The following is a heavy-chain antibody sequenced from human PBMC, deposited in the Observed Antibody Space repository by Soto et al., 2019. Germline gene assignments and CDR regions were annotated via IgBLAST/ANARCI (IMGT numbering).Heavy chain of an antibody. CDR2: IYTVATT. CDR1: GFAVSSNC. J-gene: IGHJ3*02. V-gene: IGHV3-53*01. CDR3: ARASKGSGYSPHAFDI. D-gene: IGHD3-22*01. Sequence: GGSRRLSCAASGFAVSSNCMSGVRQAPGKGLEWVSLIYTVATTYYADSVKGRFTISRDNSKNTLYLQMNSLRAEDTAVYYCARASKGSGYSPHAFDIWGQGTMVTVSS.